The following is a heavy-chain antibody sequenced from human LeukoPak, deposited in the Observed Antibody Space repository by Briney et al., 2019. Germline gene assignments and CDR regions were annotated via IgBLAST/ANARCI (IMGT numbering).Heavy chain of an antibody. V-gene: IGHV3-66*01. Sequence: HTGGSLRLSCAASGFTVSSNYMSWVRQAPGKGLEWVSVVYSGGSTYYADSVKGRFTISRDNAKNSLFLQMNSLRAEDTALYYCARSLMSAGATRAFDIWGQGTVVTVSS. CDR3: ARSLMSAGATRAFDI. J-gene: IGHJ3*02. D-gene: IGHD6-13*01. CDR2: VYSGGST. CDR1: GFTVSSNY.